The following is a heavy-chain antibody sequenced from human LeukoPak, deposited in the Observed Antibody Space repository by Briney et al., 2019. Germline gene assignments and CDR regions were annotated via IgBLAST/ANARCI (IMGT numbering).Heavy chain of an antibody. Sequence: PGGSLRLACAASGFTFSNYAMSWVRQAPGKGLEWVSGISGSGVGGNTFYADSVKGRFTISRDDSKNTLYLQMNSPRAEDTAVYYCAKRISAYGYHFDYWGQGTLVTVSS. CDR3: AKRISAYGYHFDY. CDR1: GFTFSNYA. V-gene: IGHV3-23*01. D-gene: IGHD5-12*01. J-gene: IGHJ4*02. CDR2: ISGSGVGGNT.